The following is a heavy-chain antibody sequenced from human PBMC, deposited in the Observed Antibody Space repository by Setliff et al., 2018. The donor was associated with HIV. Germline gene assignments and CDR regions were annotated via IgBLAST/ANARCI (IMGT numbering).Heavy chain of an antibody. Sequence: LRLSYAASGFTCSNYAMHWVRQAPGKGLEWVAVISYDGSNKYYADSVKGRFTISRDNSKNTLYLQMNSLRVEATAVYYCARETMYDSRGYLSHYFDYWGQGTPVTV. CDR3: ARETMYDSRGYLSHYFDY. CDR2: ISYDGSNK. J-gene: IGHJ4*02. D-gene: IGHD3-22*01. CDR1: GFTCSNYA. V-gene: IGHV3-30-3*01.